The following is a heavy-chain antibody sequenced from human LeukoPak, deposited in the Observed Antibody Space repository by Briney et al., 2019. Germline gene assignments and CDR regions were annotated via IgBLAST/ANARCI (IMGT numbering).Heavy chain of an antibody. Sequence: PSETLSLTCTVSGGSISSGSYYWSWIRQPAGKGLEWIGRIYTSGSTNYNPSLKSRVTISVDTSKNQFSLKLSSVTAADTAVYYCARGSHDSSGYYLGFDYWGQGTLVTVSS. CDR2: IYTSGST. CDR1: GGSISSGSYY. CDR3: ARGSHDSSGYYLGFDY. J-gene: IGHJ4*02. D-gene: IGHD3-22*01. V-gene: IGHV4-61*02.